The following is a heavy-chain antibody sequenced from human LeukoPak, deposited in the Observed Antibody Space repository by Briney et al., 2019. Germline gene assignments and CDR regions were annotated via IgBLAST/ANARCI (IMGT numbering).Heavy chain of an antibody. Sequence: ASVKVSCKASGYVFIDYHLHWVRQAPGQGLEWMGIINPRGGSTSHAQRFQGRVTMTRDMSTNTVSLEMSSLTSEDTGVYYCARSLYDSGWYSQFDYWGQGTLVTVSS. CDR1: GYVFIDYH. D-gene: IGHD6-19*01. CDR2: INPRGGST. J-gene: IGHJ4*02. CDR3: ARSLYDSGWYSQFDY. V-gene: IGHV1-46*01.